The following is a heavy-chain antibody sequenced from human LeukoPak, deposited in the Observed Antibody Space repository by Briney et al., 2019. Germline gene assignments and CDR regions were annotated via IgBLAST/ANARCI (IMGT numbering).Heavy chain of an antibody. D-gene: IGHD6-13*01. CDR3: AKKVGAAAGATPVDY. Sequence: GGSLRLSCAASGFTFSSSAMSWVRQAPGKGLEWVSAISNNGGYTYYADSVQGRFTISRDNSKSTLCLQMNSLRAEDTAVYYCAKKVGAAAGATPVDYWGQGTLVTVSS. V-gene: IGHV3-23*01. CDR1: GFTFSSSA. CDR2: ISNNGGYT. J-gene: IGHJ4*02.